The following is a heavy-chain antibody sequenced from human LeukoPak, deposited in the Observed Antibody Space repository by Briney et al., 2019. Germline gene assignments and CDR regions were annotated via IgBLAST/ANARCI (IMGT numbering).Heavy chain of an antibody. CDR2: INSDGSTT. CDR3: AKSFAVAGSRPPDY. J-gene: IGHJ4*02. CDR1: GFTFSSYW. V-gene: IGHV3-74*01. D-gene: IGHD6-13*01. Sequence: GGSLRLSCAASGFTFSSYWMHWVRQAPGKGLVWVSRINSDGSTTTYADSVKGRFTISRDNAKNTLYLQINSLRAEDTAVYYCAKSFAVAGSRPPDYWGQGTLVTVSS.